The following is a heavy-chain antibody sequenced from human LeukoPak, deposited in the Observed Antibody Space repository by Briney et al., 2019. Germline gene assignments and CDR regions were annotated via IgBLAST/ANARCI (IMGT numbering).Heavy chain of an antibody. V-gene: IGHV1-18*01. CDR1: GYTFTDYP. D-gene: IGHD1-26*01. CDR3: ARVGGNYDSLIDN. J-gene: IGHJ4*02. Sequence: ASVKVSCKASGYTFTDYPIGWVRQAPGQGLEWTGWISAYNGYTNYPQSLQGRVTMTTDTSTGTAYMELRSLRFDDTAIYYCARVGGNYDSLIDNWGQGTLVTVSS. CDR2: ISAYNGYT.